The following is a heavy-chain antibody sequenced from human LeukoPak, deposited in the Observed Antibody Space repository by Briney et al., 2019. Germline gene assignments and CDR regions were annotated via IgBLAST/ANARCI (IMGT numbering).Heavy chain of an antibody. V-gene: IGHV3-33*01. Sequence: GGSLRLSCSASGFTFSRHGMHWVRQTPGKGLEWVAVIRYDASNKYYADSVKGRFTVSRDNSKNTMYLQMNSLRAEDTAVYYCARGSGLVVRGDAMDVWGQGTTVSVFS. CDR3: ARGSGLVVRGDAMDV. CDR1: GFTFSRHG. D-gene: IGHD3-22*01. CDR2: IRYDASNK. J-gene: IGHJ6*02.